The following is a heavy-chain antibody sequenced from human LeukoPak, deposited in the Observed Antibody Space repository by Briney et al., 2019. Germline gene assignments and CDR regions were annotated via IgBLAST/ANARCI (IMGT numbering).Heavy chain of an antibody. Sequence: ASVNVSCKASGYTFTGYYMHWVRQAPGQGLEWMGWINPNSGGTNYAQKFQGRVTMTRDTSISTAYMELSRLRSDDTAVYSSGRGRHIVVGISRVFDYWGKGTLVTVSS. V-gene: IGHV1-2*02. CDR1: GYTFTGYY. J-gene: IGHJ4*02. CDR2: INPNSGGT. D-gene: IGHD2-21*01. CDR3: GRGRHIVVGISRVFDY.